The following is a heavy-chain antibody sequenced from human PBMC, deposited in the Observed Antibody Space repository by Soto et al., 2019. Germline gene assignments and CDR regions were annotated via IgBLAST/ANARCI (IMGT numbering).Heavy chain of an antibody. CDR3: ARTPDILLVPAAIVLDY. Sequence: SGPTLVNPTQTLTLTCTFSGFSLNTSGMPVSWIRQPPGKALEWLARIDWDDDKYYNTSLKTRLTISKDTSKNQVVLTMTNVDPVDTATYYCARTPDILLVPAAIVLDYWGQGTLVTVSS. J-gene: IGHJ4*02. D-gene: IGHD2-2*01. V-gene: IGHV2-70*04. CDR2: IDWDDDK. CDR1: GFSLNTSGMP.